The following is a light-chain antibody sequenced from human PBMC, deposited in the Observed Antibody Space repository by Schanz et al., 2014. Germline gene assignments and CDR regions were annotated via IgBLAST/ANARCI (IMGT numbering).Light chain of an antibody. CDR2: EVT. J-gene: IGLJ3*02. V-gene: IGLV2-8*01. CDR1: NNDVGGYNY. Sequence: QSALTQPPSASGSPGQSVTISCTGTNNDVGGYNYVSWYQQYPGKGPQLIIYEVTKRPSGVPDRFSASKSGNTASLTVSGLQAEDEAEYYCSSNVGSNNFQFGGGTKLTVL. CDR3: SSNVGSNNFQ.